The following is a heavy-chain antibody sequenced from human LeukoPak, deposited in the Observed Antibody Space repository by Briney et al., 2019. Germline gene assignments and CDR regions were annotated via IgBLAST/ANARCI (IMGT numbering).Heavy chain of an antibody. CDR3: TTESPLDY. CDR1: GFTFSNAW. Sequence: PGGSLRLSCAASGFTFSNAWMSWVRQAPGKGLEWVGRIKSKTAGGTTDYAAPVKGRFTISRDDSKNTLYLQMNSLKTEDTAVYYCTTESPLDYWGQGTLVTVSS. CDR2: IKSKTAGGTT. J-gene: IGHJ4*02. V-gene: IGHV3-15*01.